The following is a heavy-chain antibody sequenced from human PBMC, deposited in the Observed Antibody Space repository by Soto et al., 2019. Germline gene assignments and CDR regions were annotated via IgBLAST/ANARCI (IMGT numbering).Heavy chain of an antibody. V-gene: IGHV1-58*01. CDR3: AADPLLWFGDYGMDV. D-gene: IGHD3-10*01. CDR2: IVVGSGNT. CDR1: GFTFTSSA. Sequence: GASVKVSCKASGFTFTSSAVQWVRQARGQRLEWIGWIVVGSGNTNYAQKFQERVTITRDMSTSTAYMELSSLRSEDTAVYYCAADPLLWFGDYGMDVWGQGTTVTVSS. J-gene: IGHJ6*02.